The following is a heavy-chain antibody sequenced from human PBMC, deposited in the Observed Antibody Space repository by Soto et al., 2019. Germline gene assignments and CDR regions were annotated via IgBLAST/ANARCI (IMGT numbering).Heavy chain of an antibody. Sequence: GGSLRLSCAASGFTFSSYAMHWVRQAPGKGLEWVAVISYDGSNKYYADSVKGRFTISRDNSKNTLYLQMNSLRAEDTAVYYCARAPEFIAARRYYYYGMDVWGQGTTVTAP. V-gene: IGHV3-30-3*01. CDR3: ARAPEFIAARRYYYYGMDV. D-gene: IGHD6-6*01. CDR1: GFTFSSYA. J-gene: IGHJ6*02. CDR2: ISYDGSNK.